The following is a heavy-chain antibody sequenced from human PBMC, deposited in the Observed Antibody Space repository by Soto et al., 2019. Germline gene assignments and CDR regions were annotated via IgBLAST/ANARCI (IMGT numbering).Heavy chain of an antibody. CDR1: GGSISSGGYY. D-gene: IGHD1-26*01. CDR2: ISYSGTT. CDR3: ERDHSGYVDY. J-gene: IGHJ4*02. V-gene: IGHV4-31*03. Sequence: SETLSLSCTVFGGSISSGGYYWSWIRKHPGKGLEYIGSISYSGTTYYTPSLRSRLTISVDTSQNQFALQLSSVTAGDTAVYYCERDHSGYVDYWGQGALVTVSS.